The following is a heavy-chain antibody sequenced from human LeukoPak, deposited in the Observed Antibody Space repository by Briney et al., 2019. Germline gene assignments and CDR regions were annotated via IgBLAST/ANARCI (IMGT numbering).Heavy chain of an antibody. D-gene: IGHD4-17*01. CDR1: GGTFSSYA. J-gene: IGHJ3*02. CDR2: IIPIFGTA. V-gene: IGHV1-69*01. Sequence: GSSVKVSCKASGGTFSSYAISWVRQAPGQGLEWMGGIIPIFGTANYAQKFQGRVTITADESTSTAYMELSSLRSEDTAVYYCARDPGADYGDYEDAFDIWGQGTMDTVSS. CDR3: ARDPGADYGDYEDAFDI.